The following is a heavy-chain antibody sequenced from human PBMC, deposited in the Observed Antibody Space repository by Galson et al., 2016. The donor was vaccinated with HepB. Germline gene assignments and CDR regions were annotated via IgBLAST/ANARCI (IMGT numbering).Heavy chain of an antibody. CDR2: IRGSGTGT. J-gene: IGHJ3*02. D-gene: IGHD6-19*01. V-gene: IGHV3-23*01. CDR1: GFSISIYS. Sequence: SLRLSCAASGFSISIYSMHWVRQAPGKGLEWVSAIRGSGTGTSYTDSVKGRFTISRDNSKNTLYLQMNSLRAEDAAVYYCAKISLGGYNSGWGGSFDIWGRGTMVTVSS. CDR3: AKISLGGYNSGWGGSFDI.